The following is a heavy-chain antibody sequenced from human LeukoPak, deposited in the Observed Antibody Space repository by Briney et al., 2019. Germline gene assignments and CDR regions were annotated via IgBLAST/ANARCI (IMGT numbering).Heavy chain of an antibody. D-gene: IGHD6-13*01. CDR3: ARVWGIAGRWVFDY. CDR1: GGSISSYY. CDR2: IYYSGST. Sequence: PSETLSLTCTVSGGSISSYYWSWIRQPPGKGLEWIGYIYYSGSTNYSPSLKSRVTISVDTSKNQFSLKLSSVTAADTAVYFCARVWGIAGRWVFDYWGQGTLVTVSS. J-gene: IGHJ4*02. V-gene: IGHV4-59*01.